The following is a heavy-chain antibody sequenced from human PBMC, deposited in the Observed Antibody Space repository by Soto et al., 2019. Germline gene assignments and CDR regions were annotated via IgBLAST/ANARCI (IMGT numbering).Heavy chain of an antibody. CDR1: GFTFSSYA. CDR3: AKDIGYCSGGSCYSGLRNDAFDI. J-gene: IGHJ3*02. V-gene: IGHV3-23*01. CDR2: ISGSGGST. Sequence: GGSVRLSCAASGFTFSSYAMSWVRQAPGKGLEWVSAISGSGGSTYYADSVKGRFTISRDNSKNTLYLQMNSLRAEDTAVYYCAKDIGYCSGGSCYSGLRNDAFDIWGQGTMVTVSS. D-gene: IGHD2-15*01.